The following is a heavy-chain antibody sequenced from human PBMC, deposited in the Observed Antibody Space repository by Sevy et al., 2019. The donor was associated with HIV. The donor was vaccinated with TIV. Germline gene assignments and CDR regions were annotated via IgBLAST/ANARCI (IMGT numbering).Heavy chain of an antibody. J-gene: IGHJ4*02. D-gene: IGHD2-15*01. CDR3: ARLRWPEAHFDY. Sequence: SETLSLTCTVSNDSVSSGTFHWSWIRQPPQKGLEWIGYIYSSGNTNYNPSLKSRVTISVATSKKQFSLSLNSVTAADTAVYYCARLRWPEAHFDYWGQGTLVTVSS. V-gene: IGHV4-61*01. CDR2: IYSSGNT. CDR1: NDSVSSGTFH.